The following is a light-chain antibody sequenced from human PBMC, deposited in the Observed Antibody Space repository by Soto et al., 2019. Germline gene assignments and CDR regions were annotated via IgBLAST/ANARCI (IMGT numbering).Light chain of an antibody. CDR2: HAS. CDR3: QQSYSIPLT. CDR1: QNIGTY. V-gene: IGKV1-39*01. Sequence: DIQMTQSPSSLSASLADRVTVSCGASQNIGTYLNWYQQKSGKAPKVLISHASVLQSGVPSRFSGSGSGTDFTLTISSLQPEDYEPYYCQQSYSIPLTFGGGTKVDIK. J-gene: IGKJ4*01.